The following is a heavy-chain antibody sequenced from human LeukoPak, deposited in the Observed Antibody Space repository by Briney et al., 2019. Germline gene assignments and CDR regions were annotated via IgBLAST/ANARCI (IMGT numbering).Heavy chain of an antibody. Sequence: SVKVSCKASGGTFSSYAISWVRQAPGQGLEWMGGIIPIFGTANYAQKFQGRVTITADKSTSTAYMELSSLRSEDTAVYYCASEDGHSSSWYYFDYWGQGTLVTVSS. J-gene: IGHJ4*02. V-gene: IGHV1-69*06. CDR2: IIPIFGTA. CDR3: ASEDGHSSSWYYFDY. D-gene: IGHD6-13*01. CDR1: GGTFSSYA.